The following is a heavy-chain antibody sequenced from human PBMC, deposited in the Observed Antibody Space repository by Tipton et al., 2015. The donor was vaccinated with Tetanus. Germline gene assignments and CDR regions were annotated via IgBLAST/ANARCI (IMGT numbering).Heavy chain of an antibody. J-gene: IGHJ4*02. CDR3: ASRGYSGRRQIEDY. CDR1: GGSLRSGDHY. D-gene: IGHD5-12*01. Sequence: LRLSCTVSGGSLRSGDHYWSWIRQPPGKGLEWLAYISSSGSTNSNYSLKSRITISRDTSKNQFSLKLASVTAADTAVYYCASRGYSGRRQIEDYWGQGTLVTVSS. CDR2: ISSSGST. V-gene: IGHV4-61*08.